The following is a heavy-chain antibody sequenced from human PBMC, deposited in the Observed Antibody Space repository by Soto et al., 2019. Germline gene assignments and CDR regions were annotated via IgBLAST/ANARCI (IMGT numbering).Heavy chain of an antibody. CDR3: ARRIAVAGTVTYYFDY. J-gene: IGHJ4*02. CDR1: GGSISSSSYY. D-gene: IGHD6-19*01. V-gene: IGHV4-39*01. CDR2: IYYSGST. Sequence: ASETLSLTCTVSGGSISSSSYYWGWIRQPPGKGLEWIGSIYYSGSTYYNPSLKSRVTISVDTSKNQFSLKLSSVTAADTAVYYCARRIAVAGTVTYYFDYWGQGTLVTVSS.